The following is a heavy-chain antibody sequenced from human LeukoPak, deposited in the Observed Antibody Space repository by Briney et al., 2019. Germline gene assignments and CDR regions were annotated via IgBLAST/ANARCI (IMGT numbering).Heavy chain of an antibody. CDR1: GGSISSYY. D-gene: IGHD3-10*01. V-gene: IGHV4-59*13. CDR2: IYYSGST. J-gene: IGHJ5*02. Sequence: PSETLSLTCTVCGGSISSYYWSWIRKPRGKGLEWMGYIYYSGSTNYNPSLKSRVTISVDTSKNQFSLKLSSVTAADTAVYYCASSGTMVRGVIISWGQGTLVTVSS. CDR3: ASSGTMVRGVIIS.